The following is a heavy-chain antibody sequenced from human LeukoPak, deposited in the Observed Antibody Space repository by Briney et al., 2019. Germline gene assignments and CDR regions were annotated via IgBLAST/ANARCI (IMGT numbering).Heavy chain of an antibody. J-gene: IGHJ4*02. V-gene: IGHV4-34*01. Sequence: SETLSLTCAVYGGSFSGYYWSWIRQPPGKGLEWIGEINHSGSTNYNPSPKSRVTISVDTSKNQFSLKLSSVTAADTAVYYCARDVGEMATITWGQGTLVTVSS. CDR3: ARDVGEMATIT. CDR2: INHSGST. D-gene: IGHD5-24*01. CDR1: GGSFSGYY.